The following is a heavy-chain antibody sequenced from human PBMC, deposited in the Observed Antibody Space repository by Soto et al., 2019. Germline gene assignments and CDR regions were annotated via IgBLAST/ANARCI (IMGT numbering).Heavy chain of an antibody. J-gene: IGHJ4*02. CDR1: GFSFDEYA. Sequence: EVQLLESGGGLVQPGGSLRLSCAASGFSFDEYAMTWVRQAAGKGLEWVSAISGSGDNTYYADSVKGRFTISRDNSKNTLYLQLNSLRAEDTALYYCAKGYYSGYDLAYFDYWGQGTLVTVSS. D-gene: IGHD5-12*01. CDR3: AKGYYSGYDLAYFDY. CDR2: ISGSGDNT. V-gene: IGHV3-23*01.